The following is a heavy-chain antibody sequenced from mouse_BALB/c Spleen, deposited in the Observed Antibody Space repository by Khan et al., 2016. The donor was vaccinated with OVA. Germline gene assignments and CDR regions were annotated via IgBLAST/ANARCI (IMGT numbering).Heavy chain of an antibody. D-gene: IGHD1-3*01. V-gene: IGHV2-9*02. Sequence: VKLMESGPGLVAPSQSLSITCTVSGFSLTSYGVHWVRQPPGKGLEWLGVIWAGGGTNYNSALMSRLSISKDNSKSQVFLKRNSLQTDDTAMYYCARLEDIWGQGTTLTVSS. CDR3: ARLEDI. CDR1: GFSLTSYG. J-gene: IGHJ2*01. CDR2: IWAGGGT.